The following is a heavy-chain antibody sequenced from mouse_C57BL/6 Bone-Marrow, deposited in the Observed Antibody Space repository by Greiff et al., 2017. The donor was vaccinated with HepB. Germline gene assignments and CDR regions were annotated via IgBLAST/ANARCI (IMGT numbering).Heavy chain of an antibody. V-gene: IGHV1-55*01. CDR2: IYPGSGST. CDR1: GYTFTSYW. D-gene: IGHD1-1*01. J-gene: IGHJ1*03. Sequence: QVQLKQSGAELVKPGASVKMSCKASGYTFTSYWITWVKQRPGQGLEWIGDIYPGSGSTNYNEKFKSKATLTVDTSSSTAYMQLSSLTSEDSAVYYCARGGLITWYFDVWGTGTTVTVSS. CDR3: ARGGLITWYFDV.